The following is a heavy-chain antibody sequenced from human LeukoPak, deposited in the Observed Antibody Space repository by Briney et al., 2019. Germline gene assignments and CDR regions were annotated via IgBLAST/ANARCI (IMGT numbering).Heavy chain of an antibody. CDR1: GDSISTYS. J-gene: IGHJ6*02. V-gene: IGHV4-59*08. Sequence: PSETLSLTCTVSGDSISTYSWSWIRQPPGKGLEWIGYIYYSGTTNYNPSLKSRVTISGDTSKNQFSLKLSSVTAADTAVYYCARGGSSWSDYYYGMDVWGQGTTVTVSS. CDR2: IYYSGTT. D-gene: IGHD6-13*01. CDR3: ARGGSSWSDYYYGMDV.